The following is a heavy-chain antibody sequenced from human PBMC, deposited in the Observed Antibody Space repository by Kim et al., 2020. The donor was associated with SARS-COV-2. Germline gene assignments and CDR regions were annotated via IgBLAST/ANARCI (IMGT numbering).Heavy chain of an antibody. CDR3: AKVTYYDSSGPLDY. V-gene: IGHV3-23*01. Sequence: GGSLRLSCAASGFTFSSYAMSWVRQAPGKGLEWVSAISGSGGSTYYADSVKGRFTISRDNSKNTLYLQMNSLRAEDTAVYYCAKVTYYDSSGPLDYWGQGTLVTVSS. J-gene: IGHJ4*02. CDR2: ISGSGGST. D-gene: IGHD3-22*01. CDR1: GFTFSSYA.